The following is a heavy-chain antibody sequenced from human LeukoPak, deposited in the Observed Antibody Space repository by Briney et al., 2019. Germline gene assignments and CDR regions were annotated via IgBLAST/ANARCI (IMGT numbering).Heavy chain of an antibody. CDR1: GFTFSSYW. CDR3: AREGGDILTGYY. Sequence: PGGSLRLSCAASGFTFSSYWMHWVRQAPGKGLVWVSRINSDGSSTSYADSVKGRFTISRGNAKNTLYLQMNSLRAEDTAVYYCAREGGDILTGYYWGQGTLVTVSS. D-gene: IGHD3-9*01. V-gene: IGHV3-74*01. CDR2: INSDGSST. J-gene: IGHJ4*02.